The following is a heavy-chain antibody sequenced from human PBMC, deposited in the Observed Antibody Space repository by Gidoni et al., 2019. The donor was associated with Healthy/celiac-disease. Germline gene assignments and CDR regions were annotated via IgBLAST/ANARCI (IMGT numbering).Heavy chain of an antibody. V-gene: IGHV3-21*01. D-gene: IGHD3-10*01. CDR3: ARNEDYYGSGSYYNDYGMDV. CDR2: ISSSSSYI. Sequence: EVQLVESGGGLVKPGGSLRLSCAASGFTFSSYSMNWVRQAPGKGLEWVSSISSSSSYIYYADSVKGRFTISRDNAKNSLYLQMNSLRAEDTAVYYCARNEDYYGSGSYYNDYGMDVWGQGTTVTVSS. CDR1: GFTFSSYS. J-gene: IGHJ6*02.